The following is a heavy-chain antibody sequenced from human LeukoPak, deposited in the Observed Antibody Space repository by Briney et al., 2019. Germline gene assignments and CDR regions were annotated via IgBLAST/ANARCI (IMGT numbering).Heavy chain of an antibody. Sequence: PSETLSLTCTVSGGSISSGSYYWSWIRQPAGKGLEWIGRIYTSGSTNYNPSLKSRVTISVDTSKNQFSLKLSSVTAADTAVYYCAGVILRFLEWSFDPWGQGTLVTVSS. V-gene: IGHV4-61*02. CDR1: GGSISSGSYY. J-gene: IGHJ5*02. D-gene: IGHD3-3*01. CDR2: IYTSGST. CDR3: AGVILRFLEWSFDP.